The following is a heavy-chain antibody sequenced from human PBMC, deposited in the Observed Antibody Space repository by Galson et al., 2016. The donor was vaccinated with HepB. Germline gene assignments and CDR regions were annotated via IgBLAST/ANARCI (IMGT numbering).Heavy chain of an antibody. CDR3: ARSGNYPLRELYFVY. V-gene: IGHV4-4*02. CDR1: GDSIGSGYW. Sequence: SETLSLTCDVSGDSIGSGYWWSWVRQPPGKGLEWIGEIYHSGLTNYNPSFESQVSMSVDKSKNQLSLNLKSVTAADTALYYCARSGNYPLRELYFVYWGQGTLVAVSS. CDR2: IYHSGLT. D-gene: IGHD3-3*01. J-gene: IGHJ4*02.